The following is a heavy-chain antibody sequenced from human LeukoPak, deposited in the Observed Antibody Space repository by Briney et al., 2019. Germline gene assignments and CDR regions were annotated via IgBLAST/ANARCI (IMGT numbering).Heavy chain of an antibody. CDR2: IIPIFSTT. J-gene: IGHJ4*02. V-gene: IGHV1-69*13. CDR3: ARRGSGSHYYFDY. D-gene: IGHD3-10*01. CDR1: GGTFSSYA. Sequence: SVKVSCKASGGTFSSYAISWVRQAPGQGLEWMGGIIPIFSTTNYAQKFQGRVTLTADESTSTAYMELSSLRSEDTAVYYCARRGSGSHYYFDYWGQGTLVTVSS.